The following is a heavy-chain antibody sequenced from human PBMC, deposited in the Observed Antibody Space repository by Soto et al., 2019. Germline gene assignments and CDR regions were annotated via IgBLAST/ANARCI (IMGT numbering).Heavy chain of an antibody. CDR1: GFTFSSYS. D-gene: IGHD1-26*01. Sequence: GGSLRLSCAASGFTFSSYSMNWVRQAPGKGLEWVSSISSSSSYIYYADSVKGRFTISRDNAKNSLYLQMNSLRAEDTAVYYCARNSGSDYAFDIWGQGTMVTVSS. V-gene: IGHV3-21*01. CDR2: ISSSSSYI. CDR3: ARNSGSDYAFDI. J-gene: IGHJ3*02.